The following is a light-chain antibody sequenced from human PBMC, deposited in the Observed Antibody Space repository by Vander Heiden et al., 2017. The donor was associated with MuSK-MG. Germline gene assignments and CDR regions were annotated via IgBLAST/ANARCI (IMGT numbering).Light chain of an antibody. CDR1: NIESRT. CDR2: DDS. CDR3: QIWDSSIEPVV. Sequence: SSVLNQPPSVSVAPGQTAKITCERHNIESRTVHWYQQHPGQAPVLVVYDDSERPSGIPERFSGSNSGNTATLTISGVEAGDEADYYCQIWDSSIEPVVFGGGTKLTVL. V-gene: IGLV3-21*02. J-gene: IGLJ2*01.